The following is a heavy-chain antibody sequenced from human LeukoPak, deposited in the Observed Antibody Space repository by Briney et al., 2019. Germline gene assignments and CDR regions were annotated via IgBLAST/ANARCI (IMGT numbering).Heavy chain of an antibody. CDR1: GGSFSGYY. D-gene: IGHD4-17*01. CDR3: ARDKGDYGDYYWFDP. J-gene: IGHJ5*02. CDR2: INHSGST. Sequence: SETLSLTCAVYGGSFSGYYWSWIRQPPGKGLEWIGEINHSGSTNYNPSLKSRVTISVDTSKNQFSLKLRSVTAADTAVYYCARDKGDYGDYYWFDPWGQGTLVTVSS. V-gene: IGHV4-34*01.